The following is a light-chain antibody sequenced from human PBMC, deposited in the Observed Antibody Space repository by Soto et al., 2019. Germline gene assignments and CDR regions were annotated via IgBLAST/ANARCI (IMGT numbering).Light chain of an antibody. CDR1: QSVSSNY. CDR3: QQFSSYPLT. CDR2: DAS. J-gene: IGKJ4*01. Sequence: ESGLTQSAGTLSLSAGERATPSCGASQSVSSNYLAWYQQKTGQAPRLLIYDASSRATGIPDRFSGGGYGTDFTLTISRLEPEDFAVYYCQQFSSYPLTFGGGTKVDIK. V-gene: IGKV3-20*01.